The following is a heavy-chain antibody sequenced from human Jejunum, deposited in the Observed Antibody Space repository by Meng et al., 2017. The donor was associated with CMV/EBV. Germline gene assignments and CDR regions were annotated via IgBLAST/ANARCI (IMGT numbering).Heavy chain of an antibody. V-gene: IGHV3-66*01. D-gene: IGHD5-18*01. CDR3: AREGTTLVTYDY. J-gene: IGHJ4*02. CDR2: IYGGGST. CDR1: GLTVSNSY. Sequence: VELVEFGGGLVQPGGSLGLSSAASGLTVSNSYMSWVRQAPGKGLEWVSVIYGGGSTYYADSVKGRFTISRDSSKNTLYLQMNSLRAEDTAVYYCAREGTTLVTYDYWGQGTLVTVSS.